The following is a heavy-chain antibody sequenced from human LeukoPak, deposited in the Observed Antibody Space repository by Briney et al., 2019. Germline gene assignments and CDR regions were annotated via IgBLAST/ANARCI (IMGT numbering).Heavy chain of an antibody. D-gene: IGHD3-10*01. J-gene: IGHJ4*02. CDR2: ISAYNGNT. CDR3: ARANYYGSGKKDLDY. CDR1: GYTFTSYG. Sequence: RASVKVSCKASGYTFTSYGISWVRQAPGQGLEWMGWISAYNGNTNYAQKLQGRVTMTRNTSMSTAYMELSSLRSEDTAVYYCARANYYGSGKKDLDYWGQGTLVTVSS. V-gene: IGHV1-18*01.